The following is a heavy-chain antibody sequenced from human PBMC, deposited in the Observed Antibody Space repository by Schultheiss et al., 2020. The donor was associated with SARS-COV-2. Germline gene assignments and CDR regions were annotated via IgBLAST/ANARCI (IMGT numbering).Heavy chain of an antibody. CDR2: IYYSGST. J-gene: IGHJ4*02. CDR1: GGSISSSSYY. CDR3: ARATRVENLFSVRGGSFDF. Sequence: SETLSITCTVSGGSISSSSYYWGWIRQPPGKGLEWIGSIYYSGSTYYNPSLKSRVTISVDTSKNQFSLKLSSVTAADTAVYYCARATRVENLFSVRGGSFDFWGRGALVTVSS. D-gene: IGHD5-24*01. V-gene: IGHV4-39*01.